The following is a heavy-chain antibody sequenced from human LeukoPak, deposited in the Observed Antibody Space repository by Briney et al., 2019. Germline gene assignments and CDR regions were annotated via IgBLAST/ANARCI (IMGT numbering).Heavy chain of an antibody. CDR1: GFTFSSYA. CDR2: IPYDGSNK. V-gene: IGHV3-30*01. D-gene: IGHD6-19*01. J-gene: IGHJ4*02. CDR3: ARDKGRGIAVAFDY. Sequence: GGSLRLSCAASGFTFSSYAMHWVRQAPGKGLEWVAVIPYDGSNKYYADSVKGRFTISRDNSKNTLYLQMNSLRAEDTAVYYCARDKGRGIAVAFDYWGQGTLVTVSS.